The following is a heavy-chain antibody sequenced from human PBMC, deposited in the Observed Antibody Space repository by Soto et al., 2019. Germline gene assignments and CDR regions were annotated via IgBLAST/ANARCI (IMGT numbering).Heavy chain of an antibody. CDR1: GFTFSSYG. CDR2: ISYDGSNK. CDR3: SKDGHDSGFDP. Sequence: QVQLVESGGGVVQPGRSLRLSCAASGFTFSSYGMHWVRQAPGKGLEWVAVISYDGSNKYYADSVKGRFTISRDNSKNTLYLQMNSLRAEDTAVYYCSKDGHDSGFDPWGQGTLVTVSS. J-gene: IGHJ5*02. V-gene: IGHV3-30*18. D-gene: IGHD3-3*01.